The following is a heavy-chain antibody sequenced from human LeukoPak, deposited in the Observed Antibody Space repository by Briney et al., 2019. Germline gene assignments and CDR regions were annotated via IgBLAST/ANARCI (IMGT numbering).Heavy chain of an antibody. CDR3: TTDGSWIYIVTGYD. CDR1: GFTFSNAW. Sequence: PGGSLRLSCAASGFTFSNAWMSWVRQAPGKGLEWVGRIKSKTDGGTTDCAAPVKGRFTISRDDSKNTLYLQMNSLKTEDTAVYYCTTDGSWIYIVTGYDWGQGTLATLSS. D-gene: IGHD3-9*01. V-gene: IGHV3-15*01. CDR2: IKSKTDGGTT. J-gene: IGHJ4*02.